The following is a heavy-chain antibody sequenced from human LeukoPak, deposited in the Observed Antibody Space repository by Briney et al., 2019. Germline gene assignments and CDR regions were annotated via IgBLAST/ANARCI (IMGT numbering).Heavy chain of an antibody. V-gene: IGHV3-49*04. CDR3: TSYSSGWHRHFGY. Sequence: PGGSLRLSCTASGVRFGGYVMSWVRQAPGKGLEWVGFIKSNINGGTPEYTASGRGRLTISRDESKSIAYLQMNSLKTEDTAVYYCTSYSSGWHRHFGYWGQGTLVTVPS. CDR2: IKSNINGGTP. J-gene: IGHJ4*02. CDR1: GVRFGGYV. D-gene: IGHD6-19*01.